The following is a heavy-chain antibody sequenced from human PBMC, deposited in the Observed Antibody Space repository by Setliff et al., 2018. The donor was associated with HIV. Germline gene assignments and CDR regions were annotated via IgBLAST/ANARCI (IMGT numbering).Heavy chain of an antibody. CDR3: ARISNGFEPNAFDT. Sequence: SETLSLTCTVSGGSISSGGYYWGWIRQPPGKGLEWIGSIYYSGTTYYNPSLKSRVTISVDTSKKQLSLKLSSVTAVDTAVYFCARISNGFEPNAFDTWGLGTMVTVSS. CDR1: GGSISSGGYY. D-gene: IGHD3-22*01. V-gene: IGHV4-39*07. J-gene: IGHJ3*02. CDR2: IYYSGTT.